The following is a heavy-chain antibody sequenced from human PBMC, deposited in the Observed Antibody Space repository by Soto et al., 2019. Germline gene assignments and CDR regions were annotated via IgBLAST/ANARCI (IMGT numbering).Heavy chain of an antibody. J-gene: IGHJ4*02. V-gene: IGHV1-46*01. D-gene: IGHD4-17*01. CDR2: INPSGGST. Sequence: ASVKVSCKASGYTFTSYYMHWVRQAPGQGLEWMGIINPSGGSTSYAQKFRGRVTMTRDTSTSTVYMELSSLRSEDTAVYYCARQGTTVTTERGVYYFDYWGQGTLVTAPQ. CDR1: GYTFTSYY. CDR3: ARQGTTVTTERGVYYFDY.